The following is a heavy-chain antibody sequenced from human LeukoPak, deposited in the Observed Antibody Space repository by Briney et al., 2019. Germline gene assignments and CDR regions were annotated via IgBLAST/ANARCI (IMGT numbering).Heavy chain of an antibody. J-gene: IGHJ4*02. Sequence: ASVKVSCKASGYTFTSYGISWVRQAPGQGLEWMGWISAYNGNTNYAQKLQGRVTMTTETSTSTAYMELRRLRSDDTAVYYCARDRTKTVVVPAAIPRPAREFDYWGQGTLVTVSS. CDR3: ARDRTKTVVVPAAIPRPAREFDY. D-gene: IGHD2-2*02. CDR2: ISAYNGNT. V-gene: IGHV1-18*01. CDR1: GYTFTSYG.